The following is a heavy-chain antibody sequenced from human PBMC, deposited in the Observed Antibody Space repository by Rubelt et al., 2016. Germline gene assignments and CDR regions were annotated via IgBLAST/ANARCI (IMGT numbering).Heavy chain of an antibody. V-gene: IGHV4-39*01. D-gene: IGHD2-15*01. CDR2: FSYSGNT. CDR3: ARPTEGYGLDY. J-gene: IGHJ4*02. Sequence: QLQLQESGPGLVKPSETLSLTCTVSGGSISSSGYFWGWIRQPPGKGLEWIGSFSYSGNTYYNPSPKSRVTISVETSKNQFSLKQSSVTAADTAVYYCARPTEGYGLDYWAQGTLVTVSS. CDR1: GGSISSSGYF.